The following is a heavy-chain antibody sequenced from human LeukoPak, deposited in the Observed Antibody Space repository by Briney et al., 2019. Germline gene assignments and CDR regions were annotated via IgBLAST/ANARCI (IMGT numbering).Heavy chain of an antibody. V-gene: IGHV4-59*01. CDR1: GDSISNYF. CDR2: IYYSGST. Sequence: PSETLSLTCTVSGDSISNYFWSWIRQPPGKGLEWIGYIYYSGSTDYNPSLKSRVTLSVDTSKNQFSLKLNSVTAADTAIYYCARGIAVASKFDYWGQGTLVTVSS. D-gene: IGHD6-19*01. J-gene: IGHJ4*02. CDR3: ARGIAVASKFDY.